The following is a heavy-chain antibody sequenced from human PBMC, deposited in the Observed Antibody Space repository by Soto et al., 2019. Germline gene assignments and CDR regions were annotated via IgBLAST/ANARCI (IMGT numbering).Heavy chain of an antibody. CDR1: GFTFSSYG. D-gene: IGHD6-25*01. J-gene: IGHJ4*02. CDR2: IWYDGSNK. V-gene: IGHV3-33*01. CDR3: TTVSGPSDYLDY. Sequence: PGGSLRLSCAASGFTFSSYGMHWVRQAPGKGLEWVAVIWYDGSNKYYADSVKGRFTISRDNSKNTLYLQMNSLRAEDTAVYYCTTVSGPSDYLDYWGQGTLVTVSS.